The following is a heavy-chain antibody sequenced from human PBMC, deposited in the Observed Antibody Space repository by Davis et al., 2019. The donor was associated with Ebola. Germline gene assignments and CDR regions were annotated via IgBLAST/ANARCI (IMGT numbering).Heavy chain of an antibody. J-gene: IGHJ6*02. Sequence: GGSLRLSCAASGFTFSSYAMSWVRQAPGKGLEWVSAISGSGGSTYYADSVKGRFTISRDNSKNTLYLQMNSLRAEDTAVYYCARGMGYYYYGMDVWGQGTTVTVSS. CDR2: ISGSGGST. D-gene: IGHD2-8*01. CDR3: ARGMGYYYYGMDV. CDR1: GFTFSSYA. V-gene: IGHV3-23*01.